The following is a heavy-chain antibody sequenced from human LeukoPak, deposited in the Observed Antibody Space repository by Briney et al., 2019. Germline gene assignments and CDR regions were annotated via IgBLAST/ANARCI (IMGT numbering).Heavy chain of an antibody. CDR1: GFTFSSYS. J-gene: IGHJ5*02. CDR3: GVLYYRNNWFDP. Sequence: PGGSLRLSCAASGFTFSSYSMNWVRQAPGKGLEWASYISSSSSTIYYADSVKGRFTISRDNAKNSLYLQMNSLRAEDTAVYYCGVLYYRNNWFDPWGQGTLVTVSS. D-gene: IGHD3-10*01. V-gene: IGHV3-48*01. CDR2: ISSSSSTI.